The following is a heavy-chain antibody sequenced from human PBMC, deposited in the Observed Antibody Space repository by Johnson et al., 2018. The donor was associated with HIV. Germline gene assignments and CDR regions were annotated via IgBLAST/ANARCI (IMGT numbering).Heavy chain of an antibody. D-gene: IGHD2-8*02. CDR2: ISGSGGST. J-gene: IGHJ3*02. V-gene: IGHV3-23*04. CDR1: GFTFSSYA. CDR3: ARDRYCSGGVCDAFDI. Sequence: VQLVESGGNLVQPGGSLRLSCAASGFTFSSYAMSWVRQAPGKGLEWVSAISGSGGSTYYADSVKGRFTISRDNSKNTLYLQMNSLRAEDTAVYYCARDRYCSGGVCDAFDIWGQGTMVAVSS.